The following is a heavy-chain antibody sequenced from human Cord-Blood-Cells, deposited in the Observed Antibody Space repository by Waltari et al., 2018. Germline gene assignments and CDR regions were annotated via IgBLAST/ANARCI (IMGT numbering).Heavy chain of an antibody. J-gene: IGHJ3*02. CDR1: GGSFSGYY. V-gene: IGHV4-34*01. D-gene: IGHD1-26*01. CDR2: INHSGST. CDR3: ARREGYSGSRDAFDI. Sequence: QVQLQQWGAGLLKPSETLSLTFAVYGGSFSGYYWSWIRQPPGKGLEWIGEINHSGSTNYNPSLKSRVTISVDTSKNQFSLKLSSVTAADTAVYYCARREGYSGSRDAFDIWGQGTMVTVSS.